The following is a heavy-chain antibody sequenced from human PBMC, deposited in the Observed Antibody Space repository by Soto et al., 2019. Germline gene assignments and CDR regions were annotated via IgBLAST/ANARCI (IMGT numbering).Heavy chain of an antibody. CDR2: IYHSGSI. CDR3: ASKFVDLLADAFDI. Sequence: QVQLQESGPGLVKPSGTLSLTCTVSNASISSRKWWNWVRQTPGKGLEGIGEIYHSGSINHNPSLNSRVTLTPDKSQSLFALKITAVYAADAAVYYCASKFVDLLADAFDIWAQGTVVTVSS. D-gene: IGHD3-3*02. V-gene: IGHV4-4*02. CDR1: NASISSRKW. J-gene: IGHJ3*02.